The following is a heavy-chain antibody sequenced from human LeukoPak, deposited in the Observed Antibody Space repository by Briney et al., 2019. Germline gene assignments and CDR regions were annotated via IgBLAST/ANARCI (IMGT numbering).Heavy chain of an antibody. D-gene: IGHD6-19*01. CDR2: IYTSGST. CDR1: GGSISSYY. CDR3: AREGFGVPGIAVAGGYFDY. V-gene: IGHV4-4*07. Sequence: SETLSLTCTVSGGSISSYYWSWIRQPAGKGLEWIGRIYTSGSTNYNPSLKSRVTISVDTSKNQFSLKLSSVTAADTAVYYCAREGFGVPGIAVAGGYFDYWGQGTLVTVSS. J-gene: IGHJ4*02.